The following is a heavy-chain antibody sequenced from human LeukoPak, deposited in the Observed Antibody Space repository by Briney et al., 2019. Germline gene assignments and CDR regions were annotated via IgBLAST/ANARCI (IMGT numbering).Heavy chain of an antibody. CDR2: IRYDGSNK. D-gene: IGHD2-15*01. J-gene: IGHJ4*02. CDR1: GFTFSSYG. CDR3: ARAQWYGGSPPPGDY. V-gene: IGHV3-30*02. Sequence: PGGSLRLSCAASGFTFSSYGMHWVRQAPGKGLEWVAFIRYDGSNKYYADSVKGRFTISRDNAKNSLYLQMNSLRAEDTALYYCARAQWYGGSPPPGDYWGQGTLVTVSS.